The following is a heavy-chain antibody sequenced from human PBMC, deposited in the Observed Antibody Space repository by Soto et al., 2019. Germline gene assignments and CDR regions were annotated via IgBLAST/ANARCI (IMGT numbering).Heavy chain of an antibody. D-gene: IGHD1-26*01. J-gene: IGHJ5*02. CDR3: AKVASGSYDWFDP. CDR1: KFSFSGYW. Sequence: EVQLVESGGGLVQPGGSLRLFCAASKFSFSGYWMHWVRQAPGKGLMWVSRVNPDGSTTTYADSVKGRFTISRDNAKNTVFLQMNILRADDTAVYYCAKVASGSYDWFDPWGQGTLVTVSS. V-gene: IGHV3-74*01. CDR2: VNPDGSTT.